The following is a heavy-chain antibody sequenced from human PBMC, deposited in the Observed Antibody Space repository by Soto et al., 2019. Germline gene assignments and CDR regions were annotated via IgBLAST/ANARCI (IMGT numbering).Heavy chain of an antibody. D-gene: IGHD5-12*01. CDR1: GFTFSSYW. CDR2: INNDGSST. V-gene: IGHV3-74*01. CDR3: ARAPTSISGYDPRPIDY. J-gene: IGHJ4*02. Sequence: AGGALRLSCSAPGFTFSSYWMHWGRPAPGKGLVWVSRINNDGSSTNYADSVKGRFTISRDNAKNTLYLQMNSLRAEDTAVYYCARAPTSISGYDPRPIDYWGQGTLVTVSS.